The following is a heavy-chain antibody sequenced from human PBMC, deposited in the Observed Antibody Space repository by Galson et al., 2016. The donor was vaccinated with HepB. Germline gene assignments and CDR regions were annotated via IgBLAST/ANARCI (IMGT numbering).Heavy chain of an antibody. D-gene: IGHD6-25*01. CDR3: AREADT. CDR2: IKQDASEK. CDR1: GFAFNTYW. V-gene: IGHV3-7*03. Sequence: SLRLSCAASGFAFNTYWMSWVRHAPGKGLEWVANIKQDASEKYYVDSVKGRFTISRDDAKNSLYLQMNSLRVEDTAVYYCAREADTWGQGTLVTVSS. J-gene: IGHJ4*02.